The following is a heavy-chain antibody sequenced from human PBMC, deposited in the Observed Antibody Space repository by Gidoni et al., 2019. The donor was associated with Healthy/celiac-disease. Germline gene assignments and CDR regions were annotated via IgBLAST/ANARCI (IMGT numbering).Heavy chain of an antibody. D-gene: IGHD3-10*01. V-gene: IGHV4-34*01. Sequence: QVQLQQWGAGLLKPSETLSLTCAVSGGSFSGYSWSWIRQPPGKGLEWIGETNHSGSTNYNPSLKSRVTISVDTSKNQFSLKLSSVTAADTAVYYCARGGVTMVRGVIGQYYYYYYGMDVWGQGTTVTVSS. CDR1: GGSFSGYS. CDR2: TNHSGST. CDR3: ARGGVTMVRGVIGQYYYYYYGMDV. J-gene: IGHJ6*02.